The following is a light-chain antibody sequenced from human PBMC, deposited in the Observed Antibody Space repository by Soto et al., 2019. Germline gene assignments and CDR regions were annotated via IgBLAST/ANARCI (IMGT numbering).Light chain of an antibody. Sequence: EIVLTQSPGTLSLSPGERATLSCRASQSVSSNYLTWYQQKPGQAPRLLIYGASSRATGIADRFSGSGSGTDFTLTISRLEPEDVAVYCCQQYGTSPFTFGPGTKVDIK. V-gene: IGKV3-20*01. J-gene: IGKJ3*01. CDR1: QSVSSNY. CDR2: GAS. CDR3: QQYGTSPFT.